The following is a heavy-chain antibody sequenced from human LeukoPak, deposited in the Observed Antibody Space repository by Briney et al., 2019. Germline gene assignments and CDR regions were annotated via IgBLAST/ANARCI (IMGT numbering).Heavy chain of an antibody. V-gene: IGHV3-23*01. CDR2: ISGSGGST. CDR1: GFTFSSYA. Sequence: GGSLRLSCAASGFTFSSYAMSWVRQAPGKGLEWVSGISGSGGSTYYADSAKGRFTISRDNSKNTLYPQMNSLRAEDTAVYYCAKDLRSTPRSGLDYWGQGTLVTVSS. J-gene: IGHJ4*02. D-gene: IGHD3-3*01. CDR3: AKDLRSTPRSGLDY.